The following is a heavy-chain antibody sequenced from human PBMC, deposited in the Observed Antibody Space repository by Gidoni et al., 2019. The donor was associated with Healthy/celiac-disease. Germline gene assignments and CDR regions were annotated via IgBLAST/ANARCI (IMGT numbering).Heavy chain of an antibody. CDR3: ARDRLDIVATIYPRDAFDI. CDR2: IYTSGST. J-gene: IGHJ3*02. V-gene: IGHV4-4*07. CDR1: GGSISSHY. D-gene: IGHD5-12*01. Sequence: QVQLQESGPGLVKPSETLSLTCTASGGSISSHYWRWIRQPAGKGLEWIGRIYTSGSTNYNPSLKSRVTMSVDTSKNQFSLKLSSVTAADTAVYYCARDRLDIVATIYPRDAFDIWGQGTMVTVSS.